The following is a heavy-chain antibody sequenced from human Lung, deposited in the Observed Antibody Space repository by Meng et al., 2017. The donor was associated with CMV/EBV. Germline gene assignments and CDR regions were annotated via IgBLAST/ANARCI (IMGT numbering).Heavy chain of an antibody. Sequence: GGSLRLSCAASGFRFSDYYMTWIRQAPGKGLEWVSYVSSSYAVDYADSLKGRFTISRDNAKKSVHLQMNSLRAEDTAVYYCARVLLEARGWYYQGMDVWGQGTTVTVSS. J-gene: IGHJ6*02. D-gene: IGHD6-19*01. CDR1: GFRFSDYY. CDR2: VSSSYAV. CDR3: ARVLLEARGWYYQGMDV. V-gene: IGHV3-69-1*01.